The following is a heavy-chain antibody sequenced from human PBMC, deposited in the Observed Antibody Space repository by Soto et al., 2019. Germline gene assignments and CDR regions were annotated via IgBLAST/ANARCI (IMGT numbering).Heavy chain of an antibody. CDR3: ARELAAGTGGGLYYYYGMDV. D-gene: IGHD6-13*01. J-gene: IGHJ6*02. CDR1: GFTFSSYS. V-gene: IGHV3-21*01. CDR2: ISRSSTYI. Sequence: PGGSLRLSCAASGFTFSSYSMSWVRQAPGKGLEWVSSISRSSTYIYYADSMKGRFTVSRDNAKNSLYLQMNSLRSEDTAVYYCARELAAGTGGGLYYYYGMDVWGQGTTVTVSS.